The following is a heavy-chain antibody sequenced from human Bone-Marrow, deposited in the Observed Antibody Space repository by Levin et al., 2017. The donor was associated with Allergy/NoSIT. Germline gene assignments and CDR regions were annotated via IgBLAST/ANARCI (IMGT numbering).Heavy chain of an antibody. J-gene: IGHJ4*02. Sequence: ASVKVSCKASGHTFIDYYIHWVRQAPGQGLEWMAWINPNSGGSKSAQKFQGRVAMTRDTSISTAYMELSGLRSDDTAVYYCASPGMLSGNLYLDYWGQGTLVTVSS. V-gene: IGHV1-2*02. CDR3: ASPGMLSGNLYLDY. CDR2: INPNSGGS. D-gene: IGHD3-3*01. CDR1: GHTFIDYY.